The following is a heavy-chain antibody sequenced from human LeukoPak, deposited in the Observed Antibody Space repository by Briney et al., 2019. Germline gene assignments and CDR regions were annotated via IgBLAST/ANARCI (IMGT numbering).Heavy chain of an antibody. CDR3: ARHDYGGNSGSFDY. D-gene: IGHD4-23*01. V-gene: IGHV4-39*01. CDR2: IYYSGST. Sequence: SETLSLTCTVSGGSISSSSYYWGWIRQPPGKGLEWIGSIYYSGSTYYNPSLKSRVTISVDTSKNQFSLKLSSVTAADTAVYYCARHDYGGNSGSFDYWGQGTLVTVSS. J-gene: IGHJ4*02. CDR1: GGSISSSSYY.